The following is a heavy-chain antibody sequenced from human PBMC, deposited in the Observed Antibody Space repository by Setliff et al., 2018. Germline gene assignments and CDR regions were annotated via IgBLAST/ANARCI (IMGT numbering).Heavy chain of an antibody. Sequence: LSLTCNVSGGSVSSTSHYWGWIRQAPGKGMEWIGSVYYSGYTYSKPSLQSRVSMSVDASKNQFSLKLASVTAADTAVYYCGRVDFTMIQGVVGHWGQGTLVTVSS. J-gene: IGHJ1*01. CDR3: GRVDFTMIQGVVGH. CDR2: VYYSGYT. V-gene: IGHV4-39*07. CDR1: GGSVSSTSHY. D-gene: IGHD3-10*01.